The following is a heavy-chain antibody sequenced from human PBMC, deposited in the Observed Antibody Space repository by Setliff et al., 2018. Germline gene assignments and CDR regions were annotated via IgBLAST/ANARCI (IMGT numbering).Heavy chain of an antibody. CDR3: ARGRNIAARLLDS. CDR2: INYHGSIFHDGTTHST. V-gene: IGHV4-39*07. J-gene: IGHJ4*02. CDR1: GGSISNGTFY. D-gene: IGHD6-6*01. Sequence: SETLSLTCTVSGGSISNGTFYWGWIRQPPGKGLEWIGSINYHGSIFHDGTTHSTYYNPSLKSRVTISIDTSKSQFSLKLSSVTAADMALYYCARGRNIAARLLDSWGQGALVTVSS.